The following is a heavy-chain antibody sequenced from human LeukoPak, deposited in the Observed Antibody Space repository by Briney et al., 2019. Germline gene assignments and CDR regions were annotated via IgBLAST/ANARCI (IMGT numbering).Heavy chain of an antibody. CDR2: ISAYNGNT. J-gene: IGHJ6*03. V-gene: IGHV1-18*01. CDR1: GYTFTSYG. CDR3: ARAGYCSSTSCYYGRFDYYYMDV. D-gene: IGHD2-2*01. Sequence: ASVKVSCKASGYTFTSYGISWVRQAPGQGLEWMGWISAYNGNTNYAQKLQGRVTMTTDTSTSTAYMELRSLRSDDTAVYYCARAGYCSSTSCYYGRFDYYYMDVWGKGTTVTVSS.